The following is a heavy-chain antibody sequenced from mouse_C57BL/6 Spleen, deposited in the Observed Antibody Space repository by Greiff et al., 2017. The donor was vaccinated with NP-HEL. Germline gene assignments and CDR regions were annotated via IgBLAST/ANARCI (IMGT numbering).Heavy chain of an antibody. CDR2: IYPGRGST. D-gene: IGHD1-1*01. J-gene: IGHJ2*01. CDR3: AREGYYYGSSYDY. V-gene: IGHV1-55*01. CDR1: GYTFTSSW. Sequence: VQLQQPGAELVQPGASVKMSCKASGYTFTSSWITWVKQRPGQGLEWIGDIYPGRGSTHSHEQFKSKATLTVDTSSSTAYMQLSSLTSEDSAVYYCAREGYYYGSSYDYWGQGTTLTVSS.